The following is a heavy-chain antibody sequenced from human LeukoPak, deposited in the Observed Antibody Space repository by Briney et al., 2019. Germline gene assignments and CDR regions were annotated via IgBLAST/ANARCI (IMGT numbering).Heavy chain of an antibody. CDR3: ARDAGGYYGSGSYYLPFDY. J-gene: IGHJ4*02. D-gene: IGHD3-10*01. Sequence: SETLSLTCTVSGGSISSGGYYWSWIRQHPGKGLEWIGYIYYGGSTYYNPSLKSRVTISVDTSKNQFSLKLSSVTAADTAVYYCARDAGGYYGSGSYYLPFDYWGQGTLVTVSS. CDR2: IYYGGST. V-gene: IGHV4-31*03. CDR1: GGSISSGGYY.